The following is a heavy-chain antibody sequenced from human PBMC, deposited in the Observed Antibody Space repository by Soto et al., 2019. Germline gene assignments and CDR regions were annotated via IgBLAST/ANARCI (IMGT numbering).Heavy chain of an antibody. V-gene: IGHV1-69*13. D-gene: IGHD6-19*01. CDR3: AREVVAVAGTVYYGMDV. CDR1: GGTFSSYA. Sequence: SVKVSCKASGGTFSSYAISWVRQAPGQGLEWMGGIITIFGTANYAQKFQGRVTITADESTSTAYMELSSLRSEDTAVYYCAREVVAVAGTVYYGMDVWGQGTTVTVSS. J-gene: IGHJ6*02. CDR2: IITIFGTA.